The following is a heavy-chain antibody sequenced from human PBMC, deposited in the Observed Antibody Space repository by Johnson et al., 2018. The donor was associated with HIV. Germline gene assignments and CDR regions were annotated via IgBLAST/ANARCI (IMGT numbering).Heavy chain of an antibody. D-gene: IGHD1-26*01. CDR3: AKAVSGSYDDAFDI. Sequence: VQLVESGGGLVQPGRSLRLSCAASGFTFDDYAMHWVRQAPGKGLECVSGISWNSGSIGYADSVKGRFTISRDNAKNSLYLQMNSLRAEDTALYYCAKAVSGSYDDAFDIWGQGTMVTVSS. CDR2: ISWNSGSI. J-gene: IGHJ3*02. V-gene: IGHV3-9*01. CDR1: GFTFDDYA.